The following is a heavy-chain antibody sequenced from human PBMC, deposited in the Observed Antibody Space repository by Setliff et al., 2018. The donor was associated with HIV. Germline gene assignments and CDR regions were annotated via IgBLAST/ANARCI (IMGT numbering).Heavy chain of an antibody. CDR2: ISHGGST. D-gene: IGHD2-2*01. CDR1: GGSFSAYY. CDR3: ARGRDSSTWYFSHFYYYYYMDV. Sequence: SETLSLTCAVYGGSFSAYYWTWIRQPPGKGLEWIGEISHGGSTSYNPSLKSRVTISIDTSKNQFFLKLTSVTAADSARYFCARGRDSSTWYFSHFYYYYYMDVWSRGTTVTVSS. V-gene: IGHV4-34*01. J-gene: IGHJ6*03.